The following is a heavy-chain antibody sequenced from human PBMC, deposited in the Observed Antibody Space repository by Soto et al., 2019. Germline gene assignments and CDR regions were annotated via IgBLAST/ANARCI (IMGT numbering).Heavy chain of an antibody. D-gene: IGHD1-26*01. CDR2: IIPTFGTA. CDR1: GGTFSSHG. V-gene: IGHV1-69*06. J-gene: IGHJ4*02. Sequence: QVQLVQSGTVVQRRGSSVKVSCQASGGTFSSHGMAWVRQAPGQGLEWMGGIIPTFGTATYAPKFQGRVTITADKSTNTAYMELRSQRSEDTAVYYCASERSAQYFDFWGQGTLITVSS. CDR3: ASERSAQYFDF.